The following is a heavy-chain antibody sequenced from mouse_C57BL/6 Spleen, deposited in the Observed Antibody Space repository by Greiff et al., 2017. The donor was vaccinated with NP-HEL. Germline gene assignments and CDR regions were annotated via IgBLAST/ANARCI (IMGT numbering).Heavy chain of an antibody. D-gene: IGHD2-4*01. CDR1: GFNIKDYY. CDR2: IDPEDGET. CDR3: ARGAITTSYYFDY. Sequence: VQLKESGAELVKPGASVKLSCTASGFNIKDYYMHWVKQRTEQGLEWIGRIDPEDGETKYAPKFQGKATITADTSSNSAYLQLSSLTSEDTAVYYCARGAITTSYYFDYWGQGTTLTVSS. V-gene: IGHV14-2*01. J-gene: IGHJ2*01.